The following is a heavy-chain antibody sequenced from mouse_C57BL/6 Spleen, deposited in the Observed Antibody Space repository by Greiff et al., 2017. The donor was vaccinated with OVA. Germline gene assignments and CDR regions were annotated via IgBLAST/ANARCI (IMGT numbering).Heavy chain of an antibody. V-gene: IGHV5-6*01. CDR2: ISSGGSYT. D-gene: IGHD2-5*01. J-gene: IGHJ4*01. CDR1: GFTFSSYG. CDR3: ARQSNPRAMDD. Sequence: EVKLVESGGDLVKPGGSLKLSCAASGFTFSSYGMSWVRQTPDKRLEWVATISSGGSYTYYPDSVKGRFTISRDNAKNTLYLQMSSLKSEDTAMYYCARQSNPRAMDDWGQGTSVTVSS.